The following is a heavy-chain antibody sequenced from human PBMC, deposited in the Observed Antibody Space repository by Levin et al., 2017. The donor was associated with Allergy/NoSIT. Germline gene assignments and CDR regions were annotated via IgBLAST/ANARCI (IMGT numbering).Heavy chain of an antibody. V-gene: IGHV3-23*01. CDR1: GFTFSSYA. CDR2: ISGSGGST. D-gene: IGHD2-2*02. Sequence: GESLKISCAASGFTFSSYAMSWVRQAPGKGLEWVSAISGSGGSTYYADSVKGRFTISRDNSKNTLYLQMNSLRAEDTAVYYCAKGSSTSCYSGMDVWGQGTTVTVSS. J-gene: IGHJ6*02. CDR3: AKGSSTSCYSGMDV.